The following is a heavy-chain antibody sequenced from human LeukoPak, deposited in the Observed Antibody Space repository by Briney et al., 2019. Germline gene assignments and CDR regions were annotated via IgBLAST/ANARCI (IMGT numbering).Heavy chain of an antibody. CDR2: TYYRSKWYN. V-gene: IGHV6-1*01. Sequence: SQTLSLTCVISGDSVSSNSAAWNWFRQSPSRGLEWLGRTYYRSKWYNDYAGSVKSRITINPETSKNQFSLQLNSVTPEDTAVYYCAREAAANSLDYWGQGTLVTVSS. D-gene: IGHD6-13*01. CDR1: GDSVSSNSAA. CDR3: AREAAANSLDY. J-gene: IGHJ4*02.